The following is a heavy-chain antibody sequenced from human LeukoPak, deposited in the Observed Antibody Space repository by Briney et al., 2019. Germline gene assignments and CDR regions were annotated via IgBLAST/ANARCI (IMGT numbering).Heavy chain of an antibody. V-gene: IGHV3-15*01. CDR1: GFTFSNAW. Sequence: GGSLRLSCAASGFTFSNAWMSWVRQAPGKGLEWVGRIKSKTDGGTTDYAAPVKGRFTISRDDSKNTLYLQMNSLKTEDTAVYYCTTDPGDYRLVDYWGQGTLVTVSS. CDR2: IKSKTDGGTT. CDR3: TTDPGDYRLVDY. J-gene: IGHJ4*02. D-gene: IGHD4-11*01.